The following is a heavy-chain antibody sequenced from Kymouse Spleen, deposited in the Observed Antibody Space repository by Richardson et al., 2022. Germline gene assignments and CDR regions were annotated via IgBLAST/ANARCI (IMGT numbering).Heavy chain of an antibody. CDR2: ISGSGGST. CDR1: GFTFSSYA. V-gene: IGHV3-23*04. CDR3: AKPTMVRGVIPYYFDY. J-gene: IGHJ4*02. Sequence: EVQLVESGGGLVQPGGSLRLSCAASGFTFSSYAMSWVRQAPGKGLEWVSAISGSGGSTYYADSVKGRFTISRDNSKNTLYLQMNSLRAEDTAVYYCAKPTMVRGVIPYYFDYWGQGTLVTVSS. D-gene: IGHD3-10*01.